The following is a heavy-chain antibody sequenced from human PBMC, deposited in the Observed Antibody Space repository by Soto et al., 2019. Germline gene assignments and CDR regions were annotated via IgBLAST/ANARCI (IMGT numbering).Heavy chain of an antibody. CDR2: IYYSGST. Sequence: SETLSLTCTVSGGSISSYYWNWIRQPPGKGLEWIGYIYYSGSTNYNPSLKSRVTISVDTSKNQFSLKLSSVTAADTAVYYCAREGTSLDSYYYYGMDVWGQGTTVTVSS. CDR1: GGSISSYY. D-gene: IGHD1-1*01. J-gene: IGHJ6*02. CDR3: AREGTSLDSYYYYGMDV. V-gene: IGHV4-59*01.